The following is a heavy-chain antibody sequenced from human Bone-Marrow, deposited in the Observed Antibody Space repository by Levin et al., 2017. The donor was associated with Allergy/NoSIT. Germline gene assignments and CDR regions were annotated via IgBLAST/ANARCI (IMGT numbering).Heavy chain of an antibody. CDR1: GFSFRDDW. J-gene: IGHJ4*02. D-gene: IGHD1-26*01. CDR3: ATLKGIPSADY. V-gene: IGHV3-15*01. CDR2: IKTMSEGGTT. Sequence: LSLTCVASGFSFRDDWMNWARQAPGKGLEWVGRIKTMSEGGTTDYAAPVKGRFTVSRDDSRNLLFLQMNSLKTEDTAVYYCATLKGIPSADYWGRGTRVTVSS.